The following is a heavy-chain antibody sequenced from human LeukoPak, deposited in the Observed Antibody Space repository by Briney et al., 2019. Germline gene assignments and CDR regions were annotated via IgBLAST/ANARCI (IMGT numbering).Heavy chain of an antibody. D-gene: IGHD4-17*01. J-gene: IGHJ5*02. V-gene: IGHV4-4*07. CDR3: ARVDGDYGKGFDP. CDR2: IFTSRIP. Sequence: SETLSLTCTVSGDSLNGYYWDWVRQPAGKGLEWVVLIFTSRIPKSSPSLSRRVPMSIHTSKNPFSLKLSSVPAADTAVYYCARVDGDYGKGFDPWGQGTLVTVSS. CDR1: GDSLNGYY.